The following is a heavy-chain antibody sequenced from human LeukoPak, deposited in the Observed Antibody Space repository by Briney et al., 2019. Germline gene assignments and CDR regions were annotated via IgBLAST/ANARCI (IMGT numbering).Heavy chain of an antibody. V-gene: IGHV3-7*04. CDR3: ARDQSGYDPFDH. D-gene: IGHD5-12*01. CDR1: GFTFSSYW. Sequence: GGSLGLSWVGSGFTFSSYWMSWVRQAPGKGLEWVANIKQDGSEKYYVDSVKGRFTISRDNAKNSLYLQMNRLRAEDTAVYYCARDQSGYDPFDHWGQGTLVTVSS. CDR2: IKQDGSEK. J-gene: IGHJ4*02.